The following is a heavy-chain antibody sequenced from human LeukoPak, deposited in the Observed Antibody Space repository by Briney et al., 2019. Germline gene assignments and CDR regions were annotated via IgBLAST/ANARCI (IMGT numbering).Heavy chain of an antibody. J-gene: IGHJ4*02. D-gene: IGHD1-26*01. Sequence: SETLSLTCTVSGGSISSYYWSWIRQPAGKGLEWIGRIYTSGSTNYNPSLKSRVTMSVDTSKNQFSLKLSSVTAADTAVYYCARGPLIVGASVDYFDYWGQGTLVTVSS. CDR3: ARGPLIVGASVDYFDY. V-gene: IGHV4-4*07. CDR1: GGSISSYY. CDR2: IYTSGST.